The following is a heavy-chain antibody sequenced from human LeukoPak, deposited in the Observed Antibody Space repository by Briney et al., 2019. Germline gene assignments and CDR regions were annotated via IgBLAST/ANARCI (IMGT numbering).Heavy chain of an antibody. CDR3: ARMDIVVVPAAPPCYYDYMDV. CDR2: ISAYKGNT. V-gene: IGHV1-18*01. J-gene: IGHJ6*03. D-gene: IGHD2-2*03. Sequence: ASVKVSCKASGYTFTSYVISWVRQAPGQGLEWMGWISAYKGNTNYAQKLQGRVTMTTDTSTSTAYMDLGSMRSDDTAVYYCARMDIVVVPAAPPCYYDYMDVGGKGTTVTVS. CDR1: GYTFTSYV.